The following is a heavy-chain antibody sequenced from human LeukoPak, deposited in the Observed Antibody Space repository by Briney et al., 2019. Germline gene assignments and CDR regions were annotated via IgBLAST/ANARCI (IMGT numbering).Heavy chain of an antibody. CDR1: GFTFSSYA. CDR3: ARDAVDTAMVYYYYGMDV. J-gene: IGHJ6*02. Sequence: GRSLRLSCAASGFTFSSYAMHWVRQAPGKGLEWVAVISYDGSNKYYADSVKGRFTISRDNSKNTLYLQMNSLRAEDTAVYYCARDAVDTAMVYYYYGMDVWGQGTTVTVSS. CDR2: ISYDGSNK. V-gene: IGHV3-30-3*01. D-gene: IGHD5-18*01.